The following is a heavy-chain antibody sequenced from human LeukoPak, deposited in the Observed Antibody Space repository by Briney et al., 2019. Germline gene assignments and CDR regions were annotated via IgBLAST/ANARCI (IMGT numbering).Heavy chain of an antibody. CDR2: ISPSGGST. CDR1: GYTFTDYW. D-gene: IGHD2-8*01. J-gene: IGHJ4*02. Sequence: ASVKLSCKAFGYTFTDYWMHWVRQAPGQGPEWMGVISPSGGSTIYAQKFKGRVTLTRDMSTSTDYLELSSLRSEDTAVYYCARSEIYCNNGVCYREPCDYWGQGTLVTVSS. CDR3: ARSEIYCNNGVCYREPCDY. V-gene: IGHV1-46*01.